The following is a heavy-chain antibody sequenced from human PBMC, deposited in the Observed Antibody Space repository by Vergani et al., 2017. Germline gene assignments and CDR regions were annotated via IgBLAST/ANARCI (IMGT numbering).Heavy chain of an antibody. CDR2: IKQDGSEK. CDR1: GFTFSSYW. V-gene: IGHV3-7*03. CDR3: AREGQGFWSGYYTGDHFDY. Sequence: EVQLVESGGGLVQPGGSLRLSCAASGFTFSSYWMSWVRQAPGKGLEWVANIKQDGSEKYYVDSVKGRFTISRDNAKNSLYLQMNSLRAEDTAVYYCAREGQGFWSGYYTGDHFDYWGQGTLVTVSS. D-gene: IGHD3-3*01. J-gene: IGHJ4*02.